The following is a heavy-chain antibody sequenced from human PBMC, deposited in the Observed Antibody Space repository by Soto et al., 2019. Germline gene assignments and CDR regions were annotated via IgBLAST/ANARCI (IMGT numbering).Heavy chain of an antibody. V-gene: IGHV4-30-2*01. CDR3: ASLYTSSGNFDY. CDR2: MYHSGST. D-gene: IGHD3-22*01. CDR1: GGSISSGGYS. J-gene: IGHJ4*01. Sequence: SETLSLTCAVSGGSISSGGYSWSWIRQPPGKGLEWIGYMYHSGSTYYNPSLKSRVTISVDKSKNQFSLKLSSVTAADMAVYYCASLYTSSGNFDYWGQGTLVTVSS.